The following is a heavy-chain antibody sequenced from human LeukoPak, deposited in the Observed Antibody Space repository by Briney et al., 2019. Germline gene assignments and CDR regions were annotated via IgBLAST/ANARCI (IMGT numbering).Heavy chain of an antibody. CDR3: ESICSGGNCYVDS. Sequence: GGSLRLSCAASGFTFSTYWMHWVRQAPGNGLVWVARINPDGSTITYADSGKSRFTISRDNAKRTLYLQMNSLRDQDTAVYYCESICSGGNCYVDSWGQGTLVTVSS. V-gene: IGHV3-74*01. CDR1: GFTFSTYW. D-gene: IGHD2-21*01. CDR2: INPDGSTI. J-gene: IGHJ4*02.